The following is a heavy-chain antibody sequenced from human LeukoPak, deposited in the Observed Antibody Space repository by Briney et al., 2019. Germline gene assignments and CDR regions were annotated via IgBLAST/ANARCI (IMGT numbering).Heavy chain of an antibody. CDR3: AKVFSGSTSWYRRPLDY. CDR1: GFTFSSSA. V-gene: IGHV3-23*01. Sequence: PGGSLRLSCAASGFTFSSSAMTWVRQAPGKGLVWVSAISGSGGSTYYADSVKGRFTISRDNSKNTLYLQMNSLRADDTAVYYCAKVFSGSTSWYRRPLDYWGQGTLVTVSS. D-gene: IGHD2-2*01. CDR2: ISGSGGST. J-gene: IGHJ4*02.